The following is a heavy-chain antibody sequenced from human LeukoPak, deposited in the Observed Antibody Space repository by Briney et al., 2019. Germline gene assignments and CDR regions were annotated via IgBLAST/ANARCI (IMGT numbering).Heavy chain of an antibody. CDR2: IYYSGST. J-gene: IGHJ4*02. V-gene: IGHV4-39*01. Sequence: SETLSLTCTVSGGSISSSSYYWGWIRQPPGKGLEWIGSIYYSGSTYYNPSLKSRVTISVDTSKNQFSLKLSSVTAADTAVYYCARVFIAVAGRPDYWGQGTLVTVSS. CDR1: GGSISSSSYY. D-gene: IGHD6-19*01. CDR3: ARVFIAVAGRPDY.